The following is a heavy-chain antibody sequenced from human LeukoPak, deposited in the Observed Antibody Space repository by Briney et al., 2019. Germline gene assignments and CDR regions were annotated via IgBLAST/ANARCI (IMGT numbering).Heavy chain of an antibody. V-gene: IGHV3-7*01. CDR2: IKQDGSEK. CDR3: ARDRRYFDWLSRTVVDY. J-gene: IGHJ4*02. D-gene: IGHD3-9*01. Sequence: PGGSLRLSCAASGFTFSSYWMSWVRQAPGKGLEWVANIKQDGSEKYYVDSVKGRFTISRDNAKNSLYLQMNSLRAEDTAVYYCARDRRYFDWLSRTVVDYWGQGTLVTVSS. CDR1: GFTFSSYW.